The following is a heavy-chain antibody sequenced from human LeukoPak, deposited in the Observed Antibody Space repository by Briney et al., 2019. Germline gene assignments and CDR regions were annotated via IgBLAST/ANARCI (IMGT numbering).Heavy chain of an antibody. V-gene: IGHV3-11*01. J-gene: IGHJ4*02. CDR2: ISVSGDTK. D-gene: IGHD4-17*01. Sequence: GGSLRLSCAASGFTFSDYNMSWMRQAPGKGLEWVSYISVSGDTKYYADSVKGRFTISRDNAKNSLYVQMNSLRAEDTAVYYCARADGDFVGDWGQGTLVTVSS. CDR1: GFTFSDYN. CDR3: ARADGDFVGD.